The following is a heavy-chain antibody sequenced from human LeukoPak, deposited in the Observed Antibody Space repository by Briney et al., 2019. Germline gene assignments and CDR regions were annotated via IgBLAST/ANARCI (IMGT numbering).Heavy chain of an antibody. CDR1: GYSFTSYG. J-gene: IGHJ5*02. CDR2: ISAYNGNT. CDR3: ARDNSVRDEAWWFNP. D-gene: IGHD5-24*01. V-gene: IGHV1-18*01. Sequence: ASVKVSCKASGYSFTSYGISWVRQAPGQGLEWMGWISAYNGNTNYAQKFQGRVTLTRDMSTSTDYLELSSLRSEDTAVYYCARDNSVRDEAWWFNPWGQGTLVTVSS.